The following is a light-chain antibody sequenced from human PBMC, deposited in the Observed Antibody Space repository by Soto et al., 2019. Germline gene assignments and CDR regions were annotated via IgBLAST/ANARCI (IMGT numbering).Light chain of an antibody. CDR2: DAS. CDR1: QSVSSY. CDR3: QQRSNWPFLT. J-gene: IGKJ4*01. Sequence: EIVLTQSPATLSLSPGERATLSCSASQSVSSYLAWYQQKPGQAPRLLIYDASNRATGIPARLSGSGSGTDFTLTISSLEPEDFAVYYCQQRSNWPFLTCGGGTKVEIK. V-gene: IGKV3-11*01.